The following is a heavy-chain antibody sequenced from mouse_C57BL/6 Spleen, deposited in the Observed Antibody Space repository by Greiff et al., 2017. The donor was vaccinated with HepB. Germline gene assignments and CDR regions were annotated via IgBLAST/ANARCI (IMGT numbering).Heavy chain of an antibody. Sequence: EVKLMESGGDLVKPGGSLKLSCAASGFTFSSYGMSWVRQTPDKRLEWVATISSGGSYTYYPDSVKGRFTISRDNAKNTLYLQMSSLKSEDTAMYYCARQEGDGYYLDYWGQGTTLTVSS. V-gene: IGHV5-6*01. D-gene: IGHD2-3*01. CDR3: ARQEGDGYYLDY. CDR2: ISSGGSYT. CDR1: GFTFSSYG. J-gene: IGHJ2*01.